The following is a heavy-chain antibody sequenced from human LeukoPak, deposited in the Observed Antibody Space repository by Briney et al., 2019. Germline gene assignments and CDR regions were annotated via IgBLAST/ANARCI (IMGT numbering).Heavy chain of an antibody. CDR3: ASRPEYNWNDGGAFDI. D-gene: IGHD1-1*01. J-gene: IGHJ3*02. CDR1: GGTFSSYA. CDR2: IIPIFGTA. V-gene: IGHV1-69*05. Sequence: TVKVSCKASGGTFSSYAISWVRQAPGQGLEWMGGIIPIFGTANYAQKFQGRVTITTDESTSTAYMELSSLRSEDTAVYYCASRPEYNWNDGGAFDIWGQGTMVTVSS.